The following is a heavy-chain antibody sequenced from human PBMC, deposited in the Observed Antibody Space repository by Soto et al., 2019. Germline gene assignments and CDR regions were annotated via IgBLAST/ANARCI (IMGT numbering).Heavy chain of an antibody. J-gene: IGHJ4*02. CDR1: GGSCSGYY. Sequence: SETLSLTCAVYGGSCSGYYWSWIRQPPGKGLEWIGEINHSGSTNYTPSLKSRVTISVDPSKTQFSLKLSSVPAADTALYYCARWLNLVRGVIFDYWGQGTLVTVSS. D-gene: IGHD3-10*01. CDR3: ARWLNLVRGVIFDY. V-gene: IGHV4-34*01. CDR2: INHSGST.